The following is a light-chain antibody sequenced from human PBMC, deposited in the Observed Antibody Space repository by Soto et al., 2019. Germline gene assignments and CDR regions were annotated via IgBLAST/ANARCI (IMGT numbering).Light chain of an antibody. CDR1: SRDVGGYDY. Sequence: QSVLPQPASVSGSPGQSITISCTGTSRDVGGYDYVSWYQQHPGKAPKLMIYDVSHRPSGVSNRFSGSKSGNTASLTISGLQAEDEADYYCRSYTSSSTLVFGTGTKLTVL. CDR2: DVS. V-gene: IGLV2-14*01. J-gene: IGLJ1*01. CDR3: RSYTSSSTLV.